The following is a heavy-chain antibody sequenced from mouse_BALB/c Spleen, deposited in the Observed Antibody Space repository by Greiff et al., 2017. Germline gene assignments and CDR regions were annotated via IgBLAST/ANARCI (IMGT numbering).Heavy chain of an antibody. D-gene: IGHD1-1*01. CDR3: AGEYYCGSSYAWCAY. V-gene: IGHV1S137*01. CDR1: GYTFTDYA. CDR2: ISTYYGDA. Sequence: QVQLQQSGAELVRPGVSVKISCKASGYTFTDYAMHWVKQSPAKSLEWIGVISTYYGDASYNQKFKGKATMTVDKSSSTAYMELARLTSEDSAIYYCAGEYYCGSSYAWCAYWGQGTLVTVSA. J-gene: IGHJ3*01.